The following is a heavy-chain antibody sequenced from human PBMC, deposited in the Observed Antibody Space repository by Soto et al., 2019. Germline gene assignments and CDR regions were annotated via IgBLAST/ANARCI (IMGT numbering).Heavy chain of an antibody. CDR1: CGSSSSGDYY. Sequence: PSETQPLTYSVSCGSSSSGDYYWSLNRQPPGKGLEWIGYIYYSGSTYYNPSLKSRVTISVDTSKNQFSLKLSSVTAADTAVYYCASGSRGSGSILAYWRQRTPVPVSP. J-gene: IGHJ1*01. V-gene: IGHV4-30-4*01. CDR2: IYYSGST. CDR3: ASGSRGSGSILAY. D-gene: IGHD5-12*01.